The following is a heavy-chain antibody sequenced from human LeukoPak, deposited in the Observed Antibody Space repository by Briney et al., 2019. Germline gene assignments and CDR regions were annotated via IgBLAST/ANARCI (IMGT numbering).Heavy chain of an antibody. CDR1: GFTFSSYA. J-gene: IGHJ4*02. CDR2: ISYDGSNK. V-gene: IGHV3-30-3*01. CDR3: ASQSSGWYSVGEGYFDY. D-gene: IGHD6-19*01. Sequence: GGSLRLSCAASGFTFSSYAMHWVRQAPGKGLEWVAVISYDGSNKYYADSVKGRFTISRDNSKNTLYLQMNSLRAEDTAVYYCASQSSGWYSVGEGYFDYWGQGTLVTVSS.